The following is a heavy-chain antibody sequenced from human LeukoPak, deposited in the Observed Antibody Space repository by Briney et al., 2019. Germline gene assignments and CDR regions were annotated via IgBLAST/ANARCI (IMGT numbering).Heavy chain of an antibody. J-gene: IGHJ4*02. CDR2: ISGSGGST. V-gene: IGHV3-23*01. CDR3: ANLGDYYGSGSPDS. CDR1: GFTFSSYA. D-gene: IGHD3-10*01. Sequence: PGGSLRLSCAASGFTFSSYAMSWVRQAPGKGLEWVSAISGSGGSTYYADSVKGRFTISRDNSKNTLYLQMNSLRAEDTAVYYCANLGDYYGSGSPDSWGQGTLVTVSS.